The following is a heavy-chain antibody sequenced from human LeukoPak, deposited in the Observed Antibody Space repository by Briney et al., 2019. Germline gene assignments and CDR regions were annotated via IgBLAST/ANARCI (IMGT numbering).Heavy chain of an antibody. CDR1: GGSFSGYY. Sequence: SETLSLTCAVYGGSFSGYYWSWIRQPPGKGLEWIGEINHSGSANYYPSLKSRVTMSVDTSKNQFSLNLSSVTAADTAVYYCARGNYYDSSELPFDHWGQGTLVTVSS. D-gene: IGHD3-22*01. V-gene: IGHV4-34*01. CDR2: INHSGSA. CDR3: ARGNYYDSSELPFDH. J-gene: IGHJ4*02.